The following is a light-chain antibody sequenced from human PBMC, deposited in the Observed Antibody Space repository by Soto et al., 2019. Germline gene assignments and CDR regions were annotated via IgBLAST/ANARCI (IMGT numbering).Light chain of an antibody. V-gene: IGLV1-44*01. CDR1: GSNIGSNS. CDR3: AAWDDRLDGPI. Sequence: QSVLTQPPSASGTPGQRVTISCSGSGSNIGSNSVNWYQQLPGTAPKLLIYNNNQRPSGVPDRFSGSKSGTSASLAISGLQSEDESDYYCAAWDDRLDGPIFGTGTKLTVL. CDR2: NNN. J-gene: IGLJ1*01.